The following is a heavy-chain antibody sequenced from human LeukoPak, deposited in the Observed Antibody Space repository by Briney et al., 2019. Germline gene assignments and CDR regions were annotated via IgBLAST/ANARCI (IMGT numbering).Heavy chain of an antibody. CDR2: ISGSGGST. D-gene: IGHD6-13*01. J-gene: IGHJ4*02. V-gene: IGHV3-23*01. CDR3: AKDAGWYSSSWYYFDY. CDR1: GFTFSSYW. Sequence: GGSLRLSCVVSGFTFSSYWMHWVRQAPGKGLEWVSAISGSGGSTYYADSVKGRFTISRDNSKNTLYLQMNSLRAEDTAVYYCAKDAGWYSSSWYYFDYWGQGTLVTVSS.